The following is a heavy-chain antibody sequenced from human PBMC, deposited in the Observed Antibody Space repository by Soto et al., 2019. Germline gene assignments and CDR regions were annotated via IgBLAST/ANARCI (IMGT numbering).Heavy chain of an antibody. Sequence: PSETLSLTCTVSGGSISSNSHYWGWVRQPPGKGLEWIGSVFHSGSTKYSASLKSRVTISVDTSKDQFSLRLSSVTAADTAVYFCASLFTGNYYIGHWGHGTLVTVSS. CDR2: VFHSGST. CDR3: ASLFTGNYYIGH. V-gene: IGHV4-39*01. D-gene: IGHD1-26*01. J-gene: IGHJ5*02. CDR1: GGSISSNSHY.